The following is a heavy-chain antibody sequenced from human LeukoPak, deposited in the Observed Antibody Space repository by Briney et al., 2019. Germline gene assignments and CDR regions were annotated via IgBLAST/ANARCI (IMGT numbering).Heavy chain of an antibody. Sequence: SETLSLTCTVSGGSISSSSYYWGWIRQPPGKGLEWIGSIYYSGSTYYNPFLKSRVTISVDTSKNQFSLKLSSVTAADTAVYYCAREDLKLGSRFDLWGRGTLVTVSS. CDR2: IYYSGST. CDR1: GGSISSSSYY. V-gene: IGHV4-39*07. D-gene: IGHD2-15*01. J-gene: IGHJ2*01. CDR3: AREDLKLGSRFDL.